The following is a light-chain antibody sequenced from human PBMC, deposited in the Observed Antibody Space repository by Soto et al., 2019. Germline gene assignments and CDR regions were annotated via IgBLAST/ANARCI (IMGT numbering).Light chain of an antibody. CDR3: SSYAGINNLGV. J-gene: IGLJ1*01. CDR1: SSDVGGYKY. V-gene: IGLV2-8*01. Sequence: QSALTQPPSASGSPGQSVTISCTGTSSDVGGYKYVSWYQQHPGKAPKLMIFEVNKRPSGVPDHFSGSKSGNTASLTVSGLQAEDEAGYYCSSYAGINNLGVFGTGTKLTVL. CDR2: EVN.